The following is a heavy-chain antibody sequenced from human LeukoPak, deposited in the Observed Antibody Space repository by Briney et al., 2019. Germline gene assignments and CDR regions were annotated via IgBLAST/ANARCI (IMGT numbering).Heavy chain of an antibody. CDR3: TKDPNGDYVGAFDP. J-gene: IGHJ5*02. CDR1: GFTFSSYY. D-gene: IGHD4-17*01. CDR2: IKSDGSVT. Sequence: GGSLRLSCAASGFTFSSYYMHWVRQAPGKGLVWVSRIKSDGSVTGYADSVKGRFTISRDNSQNTLYLQMNSLRAEDTAVYYCTKDPNGDYVGAFDPWGQGTLVTVSS. V-gene: IGHV3-74*01.